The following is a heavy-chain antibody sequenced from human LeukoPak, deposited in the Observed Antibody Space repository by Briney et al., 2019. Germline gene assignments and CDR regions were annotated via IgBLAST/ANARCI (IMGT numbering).Heavy chain of an antibody. J-gene: IGHJ3*02. Sequence: PSETLSLTCTVSGGSISSSSYYWGWIRQPPGKGLEWIGSIYYSGSTYYNPSLKGRVTISVDTSKNQFSLKLSSVTAADTAVYYCARREPDDYVWGSYRYPAAFDIWGQGTMVTVSS. CDR1: GGSISSSSYY. D-gene: IGHD3-16*02. V-gene: IGHV4-39*01. CDR3: ARREPDDYVWGSYRYPAAFDI. CDR2: IYYSGST.